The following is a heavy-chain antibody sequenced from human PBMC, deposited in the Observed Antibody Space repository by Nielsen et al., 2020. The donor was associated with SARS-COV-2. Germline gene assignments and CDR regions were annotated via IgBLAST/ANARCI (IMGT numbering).Heavy chain of an antibody. CDR2: ISSSGSTI. J-gene: IGHJ4*02. Sequence: GESLKISCAASGFTFSSYEMNWVRQAPGKGLEWVSYISSSGSTIYYADSVKGRFTISRDNAKNSLYLQMNSLRAEDTAVYYCAREGIAAAVYYFDYWGQGTLVTVSS. CDR1: GFTFSSYE. CDR3: AREGIAAAVYYFDY. V-gene: IGHV3-48*03. D-gene: IGHD6-13*01.